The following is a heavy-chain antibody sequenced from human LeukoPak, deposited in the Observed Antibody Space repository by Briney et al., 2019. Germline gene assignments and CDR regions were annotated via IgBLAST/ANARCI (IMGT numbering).Heavy chain of an antibody. V-gene: IGHV1-18*01. CDR1: GYTFTSYG. CDR2: ISAYNGNL. D-gene: IGHD3-10*01. J-gene: IGHJ3*02. CDR3: ARDLDPNLTLLRGVPDAFDI. Sequence: ASVKVSCKASGYTFTSYGISWVRQAPGQGLEWMGWISAYNGNLNYAQKVQGRVTMTTDTSTSTAYMELRSLRSDDTAVYYCARDLDPNLTLLRGVPDAFDIWGQGTVVTVSS.